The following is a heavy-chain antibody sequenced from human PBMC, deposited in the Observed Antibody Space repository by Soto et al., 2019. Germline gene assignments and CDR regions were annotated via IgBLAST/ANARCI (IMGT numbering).Heavy chain of an antibody. CDR1: GGTFSSYA. Sequence: QVQLVQSGAEVKKPGSSVKVSYKASGGTFSSYAISWVRQAPGQGLEWMGGIIPIFGTANYAQKFQGRVTITADKSTSTAYMELSSLRSEDTAVYYCARGTIFGVETGYYFDYWGQGTLVTVSS. V-gene: IGHV1-69*06. CDR3: ARGTIFGVETGYYFDY. D-gene: IGHD3-3*01. J-gene: IGHJ4*02. CDR2: IIPIFGTA.